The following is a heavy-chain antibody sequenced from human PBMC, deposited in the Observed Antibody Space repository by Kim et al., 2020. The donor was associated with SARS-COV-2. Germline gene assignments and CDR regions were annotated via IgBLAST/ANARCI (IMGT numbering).Heavy chain of an antibody. D-gene: IGHD5-12*01. CDR3: ARVMGTYSGYDYPLCY. Sequence: ASVKVSCKASGYTFTSYGISWVRQAPGQGLEWMGWISAYNGNTNYAQKLQGRVTMTTDTSTSTAYMELRSLRSDDTAVYYCARVMGTYSGYDYPLCYWGQGTLVTVSS. V-gene: IGHV1-18*01. CDR1: GYTFTSYG. J-gene: IGHJ4*02. CDR2: ISAYNGNT.